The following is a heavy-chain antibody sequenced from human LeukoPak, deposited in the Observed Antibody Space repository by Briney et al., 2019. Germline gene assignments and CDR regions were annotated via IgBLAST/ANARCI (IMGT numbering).Heavy chain of an antibody. CDR2: ISSSRSYI. D-gene: IGHD4-11*01. Sequence: GGSLRLSCAASGFTFSSYSMNWVRQAPGKGLEWVSSISSSRSYIYYADSVKGRFTISRDNAKNSLYLQMNSLRAEDTAVYYCARDRGTTVTTGGYFDYWGQGTLVTVSS. CDR3: ARDRGTTVTTGGYFDY. V-gene: IGHV3-21*01. J-gene: IGHJ4*02. CDR1: GFTFSSYS.